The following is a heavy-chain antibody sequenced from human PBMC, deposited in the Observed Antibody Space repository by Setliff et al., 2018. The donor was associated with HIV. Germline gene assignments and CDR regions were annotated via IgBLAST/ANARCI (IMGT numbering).Heavy chain of an antibody. D-gene: IGHD4-17*01. CDR1: GGSISSGGYY. CDR3: ARDRSRHYGAGGRLDV. Sequence: SETLSLTCTVSGGSISSGGYYWSWIRQHPGKGLEWIWYIYYSGSTYYNPSLKSRVTISVDTSKNQFSLKLSSVTAADTAVYYCARDRSRHYGAGGRLDVWGKGTTVTVSS. CDR2: IYYSGST. V-gene: IGHV4-31*03. J-gene: IGHJ6*04.